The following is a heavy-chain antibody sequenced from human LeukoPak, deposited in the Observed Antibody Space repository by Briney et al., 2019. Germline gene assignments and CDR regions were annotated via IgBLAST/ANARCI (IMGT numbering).Heavy chain of an antibody. Sequence: GGSLRLSCAASGFTFSSYSMNWVRQAPGKGLEWVSYISSSSSTIYYADSVKGRFTISRDNAKNSLYLQMNSLRAEDTAVYYCARARVRGVIITSTYYYYGMDVWGQGTTVTVSS. CDR1: GFTFSSYS. CDR2: ISSSSSTI. D-gene: IGHD3-10*01. CDR3: ARARVRGVIITSTYYYYGMDV. J-gene: IGHJ6*02. V-gene: IGHV3-48*01.